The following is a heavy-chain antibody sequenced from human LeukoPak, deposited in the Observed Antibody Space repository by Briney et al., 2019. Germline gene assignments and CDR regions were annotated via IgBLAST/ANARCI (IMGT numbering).Heavy chain of an antibody. CDR2: IYYSGST. CDR1: GGSISSYY. J-gene: IGHJ6*03. D-gene: IGHD2-2*01. Sequence: SETLSLTCTVSGGSISSYYWSWIRQPPGKGLEWIGYIYYSGSTNYNPSLKSRVTISVDTSKNQFSLKLSSVIAADTAVYYCARTTEGYCSSASCYGFSYSYYMDVWGKGTTVTISS. V-gene: IGHV4-59*01. CDR3: ARTTEGYCSSASCYGFSYSYYMDV.